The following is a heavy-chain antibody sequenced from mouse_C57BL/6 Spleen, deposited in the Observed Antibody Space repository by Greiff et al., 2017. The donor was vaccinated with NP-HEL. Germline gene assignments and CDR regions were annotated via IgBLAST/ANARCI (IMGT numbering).Heavy chain of an antibody. V-gene: IGHV1-54*01. Sequence: VKLQESGAELVRPGTSVKVSCKASGYAFTNYLIEWVKQRPGQGLEWIGVINPGSGGTNYNEKFKGKATLTADKSSSTAYMQLSSLTSEDSAVYFCARGNDYDHFDYWGQGTTLTVSS. D-gene: IGHD2-4*01. CDR2: INPGSGGT. CDR1: GYAFTNYL. CDR3: ARGNDYDHFDY. J-gene: IGHJ2*01.